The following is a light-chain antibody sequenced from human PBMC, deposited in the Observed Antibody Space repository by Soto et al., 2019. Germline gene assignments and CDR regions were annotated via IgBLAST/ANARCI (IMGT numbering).Light chain of an antibody. V-gene: IGLV2-14*01. CDR3: SAYTTSNTLG. Sequence: SALTQPASVSGSPGQSITISCTGTSSDVGGYHYVSWYQQHPGKAPKLMIYEISNRPSGISNRFSGSQSGNTASLTISGLQAEDEADYYCSAYTTSNTLGFGTGTKVTVL. J-gene: IGLJ1*01. CDR2: EIS. CDR1: SSDVGGYHY.